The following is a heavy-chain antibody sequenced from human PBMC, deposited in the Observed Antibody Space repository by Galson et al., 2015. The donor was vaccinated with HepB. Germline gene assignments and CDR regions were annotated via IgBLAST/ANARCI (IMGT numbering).Heavy chain of an antibody. J-gene: IGHJ4*02. CDR3: ALAGPGAYDYKRYYYDY. D-gene: IGHD5-12*01. Sequence: SLRLSCAASGFTFSSYAMHWVRQAPGKGLEWVAVISFDGTNKDYADSVKGRFTISRDNSKSTLYLHMNSLRAEDTAVYYCALAGPGAYDYKRYYYDYWGQGTLVTVSS. CDR1: GFTFSSYA. V-gene: IGHV3-30-3*01. CDR2: ISFDGTNK.